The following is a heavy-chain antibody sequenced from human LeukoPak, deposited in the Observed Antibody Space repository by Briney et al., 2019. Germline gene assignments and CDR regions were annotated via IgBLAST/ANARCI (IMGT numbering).Heavy chain of an antibody. D-gene: IGHD3-3*01. CDR2: INPNSGGT. V-gene: IGHV1-2*02. J-gene: IGHJ6*02. CDR3: ARAYVRFLEWLSQPHYYYYGMDV. Sequence: ASVKVSCKASGYTFTGYYMHWVRQAPGQGLEWMGWINPNSGGTNYAQKFQGRVTMTRDTSISTAYMELSGLRSDDTAVYYCARAYVRFLEWLSQPHYYYYGMDVWGQGTTVTVSS. CDR1: GYTFTGYY.